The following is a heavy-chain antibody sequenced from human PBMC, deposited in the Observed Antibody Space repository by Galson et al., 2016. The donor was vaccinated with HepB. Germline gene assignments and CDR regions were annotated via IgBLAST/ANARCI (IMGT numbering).Heavy chain of an antibody. J-gene: IGHJ4*02. CDR1: GFTFNSYG. CDR3: AKEPQKYSSGWYYYN. Sequence: SLRLSCAAPGFTFNSYGMHWVWVRQAPGKGPEWVGVVSFNGKVQYYADSVKGRFTISRDNSKNTLYLQMDSLRVEDTALYYCAKEPQKYSSGWYYYNWGQGALVTVSS. D-gene: IGHD6-19*01. CDR2: VSFNGKVQ. V-gene: IGHV3-30*18.